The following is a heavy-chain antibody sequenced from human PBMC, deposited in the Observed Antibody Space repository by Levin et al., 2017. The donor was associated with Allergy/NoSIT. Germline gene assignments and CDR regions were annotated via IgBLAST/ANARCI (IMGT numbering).Heavy chain of an antibody. CDR1: GYTFTSYY. J-gene: IGHJ3*02. D-gene: IGHD5-12*01. Sequence: GASVKVSCKASGYTFTSYYMHWVRQAPGQGLEWMGIINPSGGSTSYAQKFQGRVTMTRDTSTSTVYMELSSLRSEDTAVYYCARPNNYSGYDSDAFDSWGQGTMVTVSS. CDR2: INPSGGST. V-gene: IGHV1-46*01. CDR3: ARPNNYSGYDSDAFDS.